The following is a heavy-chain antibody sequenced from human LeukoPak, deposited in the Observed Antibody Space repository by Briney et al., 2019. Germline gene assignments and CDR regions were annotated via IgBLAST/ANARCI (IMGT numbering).Heavy chain of an antibody. CDR2: INANGGGT. CDR3: ARVASPWALYYHMDV. CDR1: GYTFTGYY. D-gene: IGHD5-12*01. Sequence: VASVKVSCKASGYTFTGYYLHWVRQAPGQGLEWMGWINANGGGTKYAQKFQGRVTMTRDTSISTAYMELSRLTSDDTAVYYCARVASPWALYYHMDVWGKGTTVTVSS. V-gene: IGHV1-2*02. J-gene: IGHJ6*03.